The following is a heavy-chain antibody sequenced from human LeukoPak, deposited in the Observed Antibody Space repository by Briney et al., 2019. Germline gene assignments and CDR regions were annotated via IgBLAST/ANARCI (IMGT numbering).Heavy chain of an antibody. CDR1: GGSFSGYY. J-gene: IGHJ6*03. CDR2: INHSGST. V-gene: IGHV4-34*01. Sequence: PSETLSLTCAVYGGSFSGYYWSWIRQPPGKGLEWIGEINHSGSTNYNPSLKSRVTISVDTSKNQFSLKLSSVTAADTAVYYCARTWFNWNYVVYYYYMDGWGKGTTVTVSS. D-gene: IGHD1-7*01. CDR3: ARTWFNWNYVVYYYYMDG.